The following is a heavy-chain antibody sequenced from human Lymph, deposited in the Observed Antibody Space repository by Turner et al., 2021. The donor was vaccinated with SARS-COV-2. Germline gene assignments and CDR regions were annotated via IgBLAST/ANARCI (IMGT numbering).Heavy chain of an antibody. CDR2: ITFTSSYI. J-gene: IGHJ4*02. D-gene: IGHD2-21*02. V-gene: IGHV3-21*01. CDR1: GFTFSRYS. CDR3: ARGPPDFPYYFDY. Sequence: VQRVESGGGLVKPGGSLRLSCAASGFTFSRYSMNWVRQAPGKGLGWASSITFTSSYIYYADSVNGRFTISRDNAKTSLYLQMNSLRAEETAGYYCARGPPDFPYYFDYWGQGTLVTVSS.